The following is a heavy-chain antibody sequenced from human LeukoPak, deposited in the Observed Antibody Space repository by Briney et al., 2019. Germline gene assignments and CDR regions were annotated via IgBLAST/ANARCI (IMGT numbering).Heavy chain of an antibody. J-gene: IGHJ4*02. V-gene: IGHV3-48*02. Sequence: PGGSLRLSCAASGFTVSSNYMSWVRQAPGKGLEWVSYISSSSSTIYHADSVKGRFTISRDNAKNSLYLQMNSLRDEDTAVYYCAREYLVAMIGTGFDYWGQGTLVTVSS. D-gene: IGHD5-12*01. CDR3: AREYLVAMIGTGFDY. CDR2: ISSSSSTI. CDR1: GFTVSSNY.